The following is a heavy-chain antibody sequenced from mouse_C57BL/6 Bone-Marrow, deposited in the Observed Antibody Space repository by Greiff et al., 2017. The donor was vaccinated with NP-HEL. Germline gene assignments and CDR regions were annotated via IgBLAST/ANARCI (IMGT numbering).Heavy chain of an antibody. CDR1: GFTFSDYG. Sequence: VHVKQSGGGLVKPGGSLKLSCAASGFTFSDYGMHWVRQAPEKGLEWVAYISSGSSTIYYADTVKGRFTISRDNAKNTLFLQMTSLRSEDTAMYYCARRNYDSWFAYWGQGTLVTVSA. D-gene: IGHD2-4*01. V-gene: IGHV5-17*01. CDR3: ARRNYDSWFAY. CDR2: ISSGSSTI. J-gene: IGHJ3*01.